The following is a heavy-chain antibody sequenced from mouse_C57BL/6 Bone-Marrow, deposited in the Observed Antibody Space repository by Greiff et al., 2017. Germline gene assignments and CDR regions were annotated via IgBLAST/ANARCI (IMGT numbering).Heavy chain of an antibody. J-gene: IGHJ1*03. CDR3: ARGCCYWYFDV. V-gene: IGHV1-82*01. Sequence: QVQLKESGPELVKPGASVKISCKASGYAFSSSWMNWVKQRPGKGLEWIGRIYPGDGDTKYNGKFKGKAKLTADKSSSTAYMQLSSLTSEDSAVYFCARGCCYWYFDVWGTGTKV. CDR1: GYAFSSSW. CDR2: IYPGDGDT.